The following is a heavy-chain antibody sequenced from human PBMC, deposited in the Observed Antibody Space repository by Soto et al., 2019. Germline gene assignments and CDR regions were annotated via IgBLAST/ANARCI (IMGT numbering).Heavy chain of an antibody. CDR3: AKDEYFSGWYVAFDFDS. D-gene: IGHD6-13*01. Sequence: EVQLLESGGGLVQPGGSLRLSCAASGFTFSSYAMSWVRQAPGKGLEWVSAISGSGADTYYADSVKGRFTISRDKSKSTLYLQMDSLRAEDTALYYWAKDEYFSGWYVAFDFDSWGQGTLVTVSS. J-gene: IGHJ4*02. V-gene: IGHV3-23*01. CDR2: ISGSGADT. CDR1: GFTFSSYA.